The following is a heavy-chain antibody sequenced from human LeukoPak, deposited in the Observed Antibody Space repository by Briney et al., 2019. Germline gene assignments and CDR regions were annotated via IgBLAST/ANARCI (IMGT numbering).Heavy chain of an antibody. J-gene: IGHJ3*02. D-gene: IGHD1-1*01. CDR2: INHSGST. CDR1: GGSFSGYC. V-gene: IGHV4-34*01. CDR3: ARPKTGAGDAFDI. Sequence: SETLSLTCAVYGGSFSGYCWSWIRQPPGKGLEWIGEINHSGSTNYNPSLKSRVTISVDTSKNQFSLKLSSVTAADTAVYYCARPKTGAGDAFDIWGQGTMVTVSS.